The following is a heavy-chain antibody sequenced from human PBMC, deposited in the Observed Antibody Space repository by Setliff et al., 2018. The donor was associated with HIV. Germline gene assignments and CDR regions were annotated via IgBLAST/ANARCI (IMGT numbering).Heavy chain of an antibody. CDR2: IYHSGNT. Sequence: SETLSLTCTVSGGSISSGDLCWGWIRQPPGKGLEWIGNIYHSGNTYYNPSLKSRVTISVDTSKNQFSLKLSSVTAADTAVYFCARDPGYFDWLRSYRHYYGMDVWGQGTTVTVSS. V-gene: IGHV4-39*07. J-gene: IGHJ6*02. CDR1: GGSISSGDLC. CDR3: ARDPGYFDWLRSYRHYYGMDV. D-gene: IGHD3-9*01.